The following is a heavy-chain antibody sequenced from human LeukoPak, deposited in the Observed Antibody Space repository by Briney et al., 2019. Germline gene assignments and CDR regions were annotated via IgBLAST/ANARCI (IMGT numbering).Heavy chain of an antibody. Sequence: SETLSLTCTVSGGSISSYYWSWIRQPAGKGLEWIGRIYTSGSTNYNPSLKSRVTMSVDTSKNQFSLKLSSVTAADTAVYYCATSNYDFWSGNYYYMDVWGKGTTVTVFS. CDR3: ATSNYDFWSGNYYYMDV. CDR2: IYTSGST. CDR1: GGSISSYY. V-gene: IGHV4-4*07. J-gene: IGHJ6*03. D-gene: IGHD3-3*01.